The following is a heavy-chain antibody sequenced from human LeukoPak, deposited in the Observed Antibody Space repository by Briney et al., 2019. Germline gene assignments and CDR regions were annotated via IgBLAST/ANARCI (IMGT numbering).Heavy chain of an antibody. CDR3: ARARYFLGYDSSGWIDY. CDR2: IKQDGSEK. Sequence: GGSLRLSCAASGFTFSSYWMSWVRQAPGKGLEWVANIKQDGSEKYYVDSVKGRFTISRDNAKNSLYLQMNSLRAEYTAVYYCARARYFLGYDSSGWIDYWGQGTLVTVSS. CDR1: GFTFSSYW. J-gene: IGHJ4*02. D-gene: IGHD3-22*01. V-gene: IGHV3-7*01.